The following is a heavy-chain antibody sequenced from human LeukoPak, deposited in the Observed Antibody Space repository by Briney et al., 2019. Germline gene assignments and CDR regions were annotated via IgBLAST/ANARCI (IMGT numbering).Heavy chain of an antibody. CDR1: GGSISSSSYY. CDR3: ARDKDGSGS. J-gene: IGHJ5*02. CDR2: IYYSGST. V-gene: IGHV4-39*07. Sequence: SETLSLTCTVSGGSISSSSYYWGWIRQPPGKGLEWIGTIYYSGSTYYNPSLKSRVTISVDTSKNQFSLKLSSVTAADTAVYYCARDKDGSGSWGQGTLVTVSS. D-gene: IGHD3-10*01.